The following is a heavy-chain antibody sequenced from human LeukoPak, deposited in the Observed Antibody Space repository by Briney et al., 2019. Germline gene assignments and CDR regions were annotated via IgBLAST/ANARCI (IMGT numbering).Heavy chain of an antibody. J-gene: IGHJ4*02. CDR2: ISGSGGST. CDR1: GFTFSSYA. V-gene: IGHV3-23*01. CDR3: AKVAIFGVVIPFYFDY. D-gene: IGHD3-3*01. Sequence: GGSLRLSCAPSGFTFSSYAMSWVRQAPGKRLEWVSAISGSGGSTYYAGSVKGRFTISIDNSKNTLYLQMNILRAEDTAVYYCAKVAIFGVVIPFYFDYWGQGTLVTVSS.